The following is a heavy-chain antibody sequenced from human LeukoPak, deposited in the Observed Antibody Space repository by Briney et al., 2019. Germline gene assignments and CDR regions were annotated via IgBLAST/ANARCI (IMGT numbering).Heavy chain of an antibody. J-gene: IGHJ4*02. CDR2: ISSGGNNI. CDR3: ARSRYCSGGSCYVDY. D-gene: IGHD2-15*01. V-gene: IGHV3-48*03. CDR1: GFTFSTYQ. Sequence: GGSLRLSCAASGFTFSTYQMNWVRRPPGKGLQWVSYISSGGNNIYYAESVRGRFTISRDNVKNSLYLQMNSLRAVDTSVYYCARSRYCSGGSCYVDYWGRGTLVTVSS.